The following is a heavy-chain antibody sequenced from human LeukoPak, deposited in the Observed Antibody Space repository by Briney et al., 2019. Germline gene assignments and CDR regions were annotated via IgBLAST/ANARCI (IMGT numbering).Heavy chain of an antibody. CDR1: GYTFTDYY. Sequence: GATVKISCKVSGYTFTDYYMHCVQQAPGKGLEWMGLVDPEDGETIYAEKFQGRVTITADTSTDTAYMELSSLRSEDTAVYYCATGPDYDFWSGPTQIDYWGQGTLVTVSS. J-gene: IGHJ4*02. CDR2: VDPEDGET. CDR3: ATGPDYDFWSGPTQIDY. V-gene: IGHV1-69-2*01. D-gene: IGHD3-3*01.